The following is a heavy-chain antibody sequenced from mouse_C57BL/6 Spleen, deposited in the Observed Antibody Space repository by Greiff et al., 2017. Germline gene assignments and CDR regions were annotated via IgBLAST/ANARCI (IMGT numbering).Heavy chain of an antibody. Sequence: QVQLQQPGAELVKPGASVKMSCKASGYTFTSYWITWVKQRPGQGLEWIGDIYPGSGSTNYNEKFKSKATLAVDTSSSTAYMQLSSLTSEDSAVYYCARSSSGYSYYFDYWGQGTTLTVSS. V-gene: IGHV1-55*01. D-gene: IGHD3-2*02. CDR1: GYTFTSYW. CDR3: ARSSSGYSYYFDY. J-gene: IGHJ2*01. CDR2: IYPGSGST.